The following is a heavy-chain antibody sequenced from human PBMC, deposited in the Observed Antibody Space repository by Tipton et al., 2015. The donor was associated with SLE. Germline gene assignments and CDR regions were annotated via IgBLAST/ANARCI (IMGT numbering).Heavy chain of an antibody. CDR1: GFTFSSYS. V-gene: IGHV3-21*01. CDR3: ARDRVGCSGGSCYPDAFDI. CDR2: ISSSSSYI. D-gene: IGHD2-15*01. Sequence: GSLRLSCAASGFTFSSYSMNWVRQAPGKGLEWVSSISSSSSYIYYADSVKGRFTISRDNAKNSLYLQMNSLRAEDTAVYYCARDRVGCSGGSCYPDAFDIWGQGTMVTVPS. J-gene: IGHJ3*02.